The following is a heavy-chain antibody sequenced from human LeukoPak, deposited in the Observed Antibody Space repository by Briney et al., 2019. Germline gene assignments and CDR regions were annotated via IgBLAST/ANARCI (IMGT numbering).Heavy chain of an antibody. D-gene: IGHD3-3*01. CDR1: GGSISSYY. CDR2: IYTGGST. J-gene: IGHJ4*02. CDR3: ARGGFWSGYYPFDY. Sequence: PSETLSLTCTVSGGSISSYYWSWIRQPAGKGLEWIGRIYTGGSTNYNPSLKSRVTMSVDTSKNQFSLKLSSVTAADTAVYYCARGGFWSGYYPFDYWGQGTLVTVSS. V-gene: IGHV4-4*07.